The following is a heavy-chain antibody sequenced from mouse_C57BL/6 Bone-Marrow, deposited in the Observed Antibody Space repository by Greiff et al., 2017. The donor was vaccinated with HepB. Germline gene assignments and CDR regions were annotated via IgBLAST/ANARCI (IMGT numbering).Heavy chain of an antibody. CDR2: ISPRSGNN. CDR3: ARKGYYLFAY. CDR1: GYTFTSYG. Sequence: VQLQQSGAELARPGASVKLSCTASGYTFTSYGISWVKQRPGQGLEWIGEISPRSGNNYYTEKFKGKATLTADKSSSTAYMRLRSLTSEDSAVYFCARKGYYLFAYWGQGTLVTVSA. J-gene: IGHJ3*01. V-gene: IGHV1-81*01. D-gene: IGHD1-1*01.